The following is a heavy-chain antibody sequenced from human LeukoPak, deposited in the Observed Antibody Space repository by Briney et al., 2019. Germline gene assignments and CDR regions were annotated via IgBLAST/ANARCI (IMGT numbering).Heavy chain of an antibody. J-gene: IGHJ4*02. Sequence: GGSLRLSCAASGFTFSSYAVTWVRQAPGKGLEWVASIKHDGSEKYYVDSVRGRFTISRDNTKNLLYLQMSSLRAEDTAVYYCATDRGWRTSGYYLYYFEYWGQGTLVTFSS. V-gene: IGHV3-7*01. CDR2: IKHDGSEK. CDR1: GFTFSSYA. D-gene: IGHD3-3*01. CDR3: ATDRGWRTSGYYLYYFEY.